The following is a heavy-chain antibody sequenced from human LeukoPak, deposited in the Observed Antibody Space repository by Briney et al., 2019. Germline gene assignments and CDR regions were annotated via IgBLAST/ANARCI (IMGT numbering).Heavy chain of an antibody. V-gene: IGHV3-21*01. D-gene: IGHD5-12*01. Sequence: GGSLRLSCAASGFTFSSYSMNCVRQAPGKGLEGVSSISSSSSYLYYADSVKGRFTISRDNAKNSLYLQMNTLRAEDTAVYYCARAGYSGYGDYWGQGTLVTVSS. J-gene: IGHJ4*02. CDR3: ARAGYSGYGDY. CDR2: ISSSSSYL. CDR1: GFTFSSYS.